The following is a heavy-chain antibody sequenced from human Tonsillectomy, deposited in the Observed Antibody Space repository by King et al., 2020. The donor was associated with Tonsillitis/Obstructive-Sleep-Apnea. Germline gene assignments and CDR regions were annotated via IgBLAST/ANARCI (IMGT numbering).Heavy chain of an antibody. D-gene: IGHD4-17*01. CDR2: IYSGGST. J-gene: IGHJ4*02. CDR1: GFTVSSNY. Sequence: VQLVESGGGLVQPGGSLRLSCAASGFTVSSNYMSWVRQAPGKGLEWVSVIYSGGSTYYADSVKGRFTISRDNFKNTLYLQMNSLRAEDTAVYYCARAHDYGDYVLDYWGQGTLVTVSS. CDR3: ARAHDYGDYVLDY. V-gene: IGHV3-66*01.